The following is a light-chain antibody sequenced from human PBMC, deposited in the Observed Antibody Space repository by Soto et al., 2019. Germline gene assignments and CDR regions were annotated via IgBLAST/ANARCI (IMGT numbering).Light chain of an antibody. V-gene: IGKV3-20*01. CDR2: GAS. CDR3: QQYGGSPRT. CDR1: QSVNNNY. J-gene: IGKJ1*01. Sequence: EIVLTQSPGTRSLSPGERATLSCRASQSVNNNYLAWYQRQPGQAPRHLISGASSRATGIPDGFSGSGSGTDFPLPISTLEPEDFAVYYCQQYGGSPRTFGQGTKVEIK.